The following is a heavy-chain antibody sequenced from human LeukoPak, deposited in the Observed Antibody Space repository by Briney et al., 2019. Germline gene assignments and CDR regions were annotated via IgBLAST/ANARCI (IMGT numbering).Heavy chain of an antibody. CDR1: GGSISTYY. V-gene: IGHV4-59*01. J-gene: IGHJ4*02. CDR2: IYHSGST. Sequence: SETLSLTCTVSGGSISTYYWNWIRQPPGKGLEWIGYIYHSGSTNYNPSLQSRVTISVDTSKNQFSLNLNSVTAADTAVYYCARRFGELLPHYFDYWGQGTLVTVSS. D-gene: IGHD3-10*01. CDR3: ARRFGELLPHYFDY.